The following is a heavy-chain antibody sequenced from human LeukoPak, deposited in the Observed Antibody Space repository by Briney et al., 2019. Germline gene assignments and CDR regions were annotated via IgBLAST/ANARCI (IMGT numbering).Heavy chain of an antibody. CDR1: GFTFSNYA. V-gene: IGHV3-23*01. D-gene: IGHD3-22*01. J-gene: IGHJ4*02. CDR3: ARVDYYDSSAYSDY. Sequence: GGSLRLSCAASGFTFSNYAMTWVRQAPGKGLEWVSVISGSGGTTYYADSVKGRFTISRDNSKNTLYLQMNSLRAEDTALYYCARVDYYDSSAYSDYWGQGTLVTVSS. CDR2: ISGSGGTT.